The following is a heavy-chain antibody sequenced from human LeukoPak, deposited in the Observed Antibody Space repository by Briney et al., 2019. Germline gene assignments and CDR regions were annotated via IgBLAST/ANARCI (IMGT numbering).Heavy chain of an antibody. D-gene: IGHD5-18*01. CDR2: IIPIFGTA. CDR3: ARAPPGGIQLWSSLFDY. CDR1: GGTFSSYA. V-gene: IGHV1-69*13. Sequence: SVKVSCKASGGTFSSYAISWVRQAPGQGLEWMGGIIPIFGTANYAQKFQGRVTITADESTSTAYMELSSLRSEDTAVYHCARAPPGGIQLWSSLFDYWGQGTLVTVSS. J-gene: IGHJ4*02.